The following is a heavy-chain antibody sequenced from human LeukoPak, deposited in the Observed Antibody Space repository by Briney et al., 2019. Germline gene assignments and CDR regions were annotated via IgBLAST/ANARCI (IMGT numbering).Heavy chain of an antibody. V-gene: IGHV3-53*01. CDR3: ARGGRDSSNYYYVDC. J-gene: IGHJ4*02. D-gene: IGHD3-22*01. CDR1: GFTVSSNY. Sequence: SGGSLRLSCAASGFTVSSNYMSWVRQAPGKGLEWVSVIYPGGGTNYADSVKGRFAISRDNPKNTLYLQMNSLRAEDTAVYYCARGGRDSSNYYYVDCWGQGTLVTVSS. CDR2: IYPGGGT.